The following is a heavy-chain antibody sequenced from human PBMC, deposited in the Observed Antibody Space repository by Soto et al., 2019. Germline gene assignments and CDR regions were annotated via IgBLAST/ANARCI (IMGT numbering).Heavy chain of an antibody. CDR3: ARVGGINWFDP. CDR1: GGSISSGAYY. D-gene: IGHD3-16*01. Sequence: QVQLQESGPGLVKPSQTLSLTCTVSGGSISSGAYYWSWIRQHPRKGLAWIGYIHYSGSPYYNPSLKSRVTISVDTSKNPFALQLSFVPAAEPAEYYCARVGGINWFDPWGQGTLGTVSS. V-gene: IGHV4-31*03. J-gene: IGHJ5*02. CDR2: IHYSGSP.